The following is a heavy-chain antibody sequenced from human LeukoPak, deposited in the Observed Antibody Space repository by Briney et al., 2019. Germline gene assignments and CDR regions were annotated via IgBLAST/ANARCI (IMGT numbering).Heavy chain of an antibody. V-gene: IGHV3-11*06. CDR2: ISSSSSSYT. CDR1: GFTFSDYY. CDR3: ARGSGSYMYNWFDP. J-gene: IGHJ5*02. Sequence: PGGSLRLSCAASGFTFSDYYMSWIRQAPGKGLEWVSYISSSSSSYTNYADSVKGRFTISRDNAKNSLYLQMNSLRAEDTAVYYCARGSGSYMYNWFDPWGQGTLVTVSS. D-gene: IGHD3-10*01.